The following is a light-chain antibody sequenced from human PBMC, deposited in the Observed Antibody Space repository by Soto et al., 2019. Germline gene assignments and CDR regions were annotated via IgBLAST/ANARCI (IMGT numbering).Light chain of an antibody. J-gene: IGKJ1*01. CDR1: QSRVYSDGNSY. Sequence: DVVMTQSPLSLAVTLGQPASISCRSSQSRVYSDGNSYLNWFQQRPGQSPRRLIYKVSNRDSGVRDRVSGRGSGVGFTLKESGVVAEDVEDWYCRQGTHSPSWAVGQGTRVNIK. CDR2: KVS. CDR3: RQGTHSPSWA. V-gene: IGKV2-30*01.